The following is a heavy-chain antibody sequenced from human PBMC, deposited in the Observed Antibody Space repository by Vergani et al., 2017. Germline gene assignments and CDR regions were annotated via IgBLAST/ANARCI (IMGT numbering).Heavy chain of an antibody. CDR2: IYPNSGCT. Sequence: QVQLVQSGAEVKKPGASVKVSCKASGYTFTGYYMHWVRQAPGQGLEWMGGIYPNSGCTNYAQKFQGRVTMTRDTSISTAYMELSRLRSDDTAVYYCARGPVRGYSYGCGYWGQGTLVTVSS. D-gene: IGHD5-18*01. CDR1: GYTFTGYY. V-gene: IGHV1-2*02. J-gene: IGHJ4*02. CDR3: ARGPVRGYSYGCGY.